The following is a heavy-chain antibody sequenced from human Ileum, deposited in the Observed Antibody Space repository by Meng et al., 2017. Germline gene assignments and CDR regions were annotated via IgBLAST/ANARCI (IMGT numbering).Heavy chain of an antibody. CDR3: ARGFGTDY. D-gene: IGHD3-10*01. CDR1: GFSFSTSW. CDR2: IDGGGSNK. V-gene: IGHV3-7*01. J-gene: IGHJ4*02. Sequence: GESLKISCAASGFSFSTSWMSWVRQAPGKGLEWVANIDGGGSNKYYVSAVKGRITISKDNAENSVSLQMSNLRAEDTAVYYCARGFGTDYWGQGTLVTVSS.